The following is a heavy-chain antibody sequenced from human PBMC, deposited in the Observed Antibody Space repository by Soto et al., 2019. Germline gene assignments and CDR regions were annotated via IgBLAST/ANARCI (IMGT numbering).Heavy chain of an antibody. CDR2: ISYDGSNK. Sequence: PGGSLRLSCAASGFTFSSYGMHWVRQAPGKGLEWVAVISYDGSNKYYADSVKGRFTISRDNSKNTLYLQMNSLRAEDTAVYYCAKGYYYDSSGYLEDYWGQGTLVTVSS. V-gene: IGHV3-30*18. J-gene: IGHJ4*02. CDR3: AKGYYYDSSGYLEDY. D-gene: IGHD3-22*01. CDR1: GFTFSSYG.